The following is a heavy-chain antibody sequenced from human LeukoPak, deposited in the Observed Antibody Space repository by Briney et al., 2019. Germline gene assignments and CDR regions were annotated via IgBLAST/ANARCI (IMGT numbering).Heavy chain of an antibody. CDR3: ARQEGGIVGPY. D-gene: IGHD1-26*01. V-gene: IGHV4-39*01. Sequence: PSETLSLTCSVSGGSISSRSYYWGWIRQPPGKGLEWIGSIYYSGSTYYNPSLKSRVTISVDTSKNQFSLKLSSVTAADTAVYYCARQEGGIVGPYWGQGTLVTVSS. CDR2: IYYSGST. CDR1: GGSISSRSYY. J-gene: IGHJ4*02.